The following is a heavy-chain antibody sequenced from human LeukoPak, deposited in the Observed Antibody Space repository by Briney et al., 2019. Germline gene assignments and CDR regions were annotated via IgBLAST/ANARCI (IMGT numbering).Heavy chain of an antibody. CDR3: ARSYDSSGYYLVY. CDR1: GGSISSSSYC. J-gene: IGHJ4*02. V-gene: IGHV4-39*01. D-gene: IGHD3-22*01. Sequence: SETLSLTCTVSGGSISSSSYCWGWIRQPPGKGLEWIGSIYYSGSTYYNPSLKSRVTISVDTSKNQFSLKLSSVTAADTAVYYCARSYDSSGYYLVYWGQGTLVTVSS. CDR2: IYYSGST.